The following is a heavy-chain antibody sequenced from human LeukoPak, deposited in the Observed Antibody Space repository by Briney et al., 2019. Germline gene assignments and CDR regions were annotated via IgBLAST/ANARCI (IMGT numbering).Heavy chain of an antibody. Sequence: GGSLRLSCAASGFTVSSNYMNWVRQAPGKGLEWVSSISSSSSYIYYADSVKGRFTISRDNAKNSLYLQMNSLRAEDTAVYYCARNAVAGHFDYWGQGTLVTVSS. CDR1: GFTVSSNY. CDR2: ISSSSSYI. CDR3: ARNAVAGHFDY. D-gene: IGHD6-19*01. V-gene: IGHV3-21*01. J-gene: IGHJ4*02.